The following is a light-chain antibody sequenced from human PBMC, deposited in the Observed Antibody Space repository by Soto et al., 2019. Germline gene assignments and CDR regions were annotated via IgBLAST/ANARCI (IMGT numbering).Light chain of an antibody. CDR1: QYISSY. CDR3: QQSYSRPLT. V-gene: IGKV1-39*01. Sequence: DIQMTQSPSSLSASVGDRVTITCRASQYISSYVNWYQQKPGKAPKFLIYGASDLQRGVPSRFNGSGSGTDFTLTINSLQPEDFATYYCQQSYSRPLTFGPGTKLDIK. CDR2: GAS. J-gene: IGKJ3*01.